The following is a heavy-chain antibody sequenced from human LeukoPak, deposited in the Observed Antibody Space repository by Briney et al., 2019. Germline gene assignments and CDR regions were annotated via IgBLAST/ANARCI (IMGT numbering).Heavy chain of an antibody. V-gene: IGHV3-9*03. J-gene: IGHJ4*02. CDR3: AKASGALGSHSDYFDY. CDR2: ISWNSGSI. Sequence: GGSLRLSCAASGFTFDDYAMHWVRQAPGKGLEWVSGISWNSGSIGYADSVKGRLTISRDNAKNSLYLQMNSLRAEDMALYYCAKASGALGSHSDYFDYWGQGTLVTVSS. CDR1: GFTFDDYA. D-gene: IGHD3-10*01.